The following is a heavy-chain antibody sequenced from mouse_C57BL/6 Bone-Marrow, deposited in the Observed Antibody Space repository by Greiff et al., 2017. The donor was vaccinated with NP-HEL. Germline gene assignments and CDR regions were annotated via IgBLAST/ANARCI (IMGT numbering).Heavy chain of an antibody. J-gene: IGHJ4*01. Sequence: DVQLVESGGGLVQSGRSLRLSCATSGFTFSDFYMEWVRQAPGKGLEWIAASRNKANDYTTEYSASVKGRFIVSRDTSQSILYLQMNALRAEDTAIYYCARDADLLKAMDYWGQGTSVTVSS. CDR1: GFTFSDFY. V-gene: IGHV7-1*01. CDR3: ARDADLLKAMDY. CDR2: SRNKANDYTT.